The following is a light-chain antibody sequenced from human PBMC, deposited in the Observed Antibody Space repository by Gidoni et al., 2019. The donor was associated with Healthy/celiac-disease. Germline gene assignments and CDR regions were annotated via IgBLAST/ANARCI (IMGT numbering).Light chain of an antibody. Sequence: DIQLTQSPSSLSASVGDSVTITCRASKGIRKYLAWYQQNPGKVPKLLIYAASTLQSGVPSRFSGSGSGTDFTLNISSLQPEDVATYYCQKYNSAPNTFGQGTKLEI. CDR2: AAS. CDR3: QKYNSAPNT. CDR1: KGIRKY. V-gene: IGKV1-27*01. J-gene: IGKJ2*01.